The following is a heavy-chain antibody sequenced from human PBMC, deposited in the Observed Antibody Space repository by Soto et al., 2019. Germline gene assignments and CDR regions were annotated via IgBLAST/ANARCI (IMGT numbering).Heavy chain of an antibody. CDR3: PNCSPRYSSALKAYYFDY. Sequence: PGGSLRLSCAASGFTFSRYAMSWVRQAPGKGLEWVSVISGSGGSTYYADSVKGRFTISRDNSKNRLYLQRNSLRAEGTAVYYCPNCSPRYSSALKAYYFDYWGQGTRGTVSP. V-gene: IGHV3-23*01. J-gene: IGHJ4*02. CDR1: GFTFSRYA. D-gene: IGHD6-19*01. CDR2: ISGSGGST.